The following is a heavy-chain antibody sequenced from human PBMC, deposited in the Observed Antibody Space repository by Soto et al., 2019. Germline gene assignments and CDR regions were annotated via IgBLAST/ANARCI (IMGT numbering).Heavy chain of an antibody. CDR2: IDWDDDK. Sequence: SGPTLVNPTQTLTLTCTFSGFSLSTSGMCVSWIRQPPGKALEWLALIDWDDDKYYSTSLKTRLTISKDTSKNQVVLTMTNMDPVDTATYYCARIRGYYYDSSGYYPYDYWGQGTLVTVSS. J-gene: IGHJ4*02. V-gene: IGHV2-70*01. D-gene: IGHD3-22*01. CDR1: GFSLSTSGMC. CDR3: ARIRGYYYDSSGYYPYDY.